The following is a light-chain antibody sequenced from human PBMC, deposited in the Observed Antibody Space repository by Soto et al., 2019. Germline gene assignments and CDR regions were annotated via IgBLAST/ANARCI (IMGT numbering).Light chain of an antibody. CDR2: GAS. Sequence: LLTQSPATLSLSPGERATLSCRASQSVSSSYLAWYQQKPGQAPRLLIYGASSRATGIPDRFSGSGSGTDFTLTISRLEPEDFAVYYCQQYGSSPPVTFGQGTRLEIK. J-gene: IGKJ5*01. CDR3: QQYGSSPPVT. CDR1: QSVSSSY. V-gene: IGKV3-20*01.